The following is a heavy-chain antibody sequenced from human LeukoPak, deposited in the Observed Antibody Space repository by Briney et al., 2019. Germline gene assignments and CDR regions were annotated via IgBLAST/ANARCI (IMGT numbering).Heavy chain of an antibody. J-gene: IGHJ4*02. V-gene: IGHV1-2*02. Sequence: ASVKVSCKASGYTFTGYYMHWVRQAPGQGLEWMGWINPNSGGTNYAQKFQGRVTMTRDTSISTAYMELSRLRSDDTAVYYCARVQVMIVVASYSFDYWGQGTLVTVSS. CDR1: GYTFTGYY. CDR2: INPNSGGT. D-gene: IGHD3-22*01. CDR3: ARVQVMIVVASYSFDY.